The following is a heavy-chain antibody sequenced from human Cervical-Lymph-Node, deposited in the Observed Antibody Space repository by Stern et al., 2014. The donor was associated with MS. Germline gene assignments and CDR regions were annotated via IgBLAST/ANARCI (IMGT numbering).Heavy chain of an antibody. V-gene: IGHV1-69*01. CDR2: VIPIFGTA. J-gene: IGHJ4*02. Sequence: QVPLGQSGAEVKKPGSSVKVSCKASGGTFSSYAINWVRQAPGQGPAWMGGVIPIFGTANYAQKFQGRVTITADESTSTAYMELSSLRSEDTAVYYCARDSRHYDASYYFDSWGQGTLVTVSS. CDR3: ARDSRHYDASYYFDS. D-gene: IGHD3-16*01. CDR1: GGTFSSYA.